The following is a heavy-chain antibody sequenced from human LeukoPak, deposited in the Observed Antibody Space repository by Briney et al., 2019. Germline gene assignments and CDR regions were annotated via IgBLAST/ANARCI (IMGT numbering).Heavy chain of an antibody. D-gene: IGHD4-17*01. CDR2: IWYDGSNK. J-gene: IGHJ4*02. CDR3: AKDGTTVTTCYFDY. CDR1: GFTFSSYG. Sequence: GGSLRLSCAASGFTFSSYGMHWVRQAPGKGLEWVAVIWYDGSNKYYADSVKGRFTISRDNSKNTLYLQMNSLRAEDTAVYYCAKDGTTVTTCYFDYWGQGTLVTVSS. V-gene: IGHV3-33*06.